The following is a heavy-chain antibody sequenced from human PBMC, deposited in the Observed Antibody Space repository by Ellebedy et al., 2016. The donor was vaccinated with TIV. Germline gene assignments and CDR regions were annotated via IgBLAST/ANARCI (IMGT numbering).Heavy chain of an antibody. CDR2: IDPSDSPT. V-gene: IGHV5-10-1*01. J-gene: IGHJ5*02. Sequence: GESLKISCKGSGYSFTSYRISWVRQMPGKGLEWMGMIDPSDSPTNYSPSFQGHVTFSVDKSISTAYLQWSTLKASDTAIYYCAVLVRGYSDYLGVPWGQGTLVTVSS. CDR1: GYSFTSYR. D-gene: IGHD5-12*01. CDR3: AVLVRGYSDYLGVP.